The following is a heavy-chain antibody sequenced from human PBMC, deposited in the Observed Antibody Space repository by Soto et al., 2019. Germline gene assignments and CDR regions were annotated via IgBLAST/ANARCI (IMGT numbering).Heavy chain of an antibody. CDR1: GFTFSSYW. D-gene: IGHD3-9*01. CDR2: IKQDGSEK. CDR3: ARYFDWFNQPEYFDY. Sequence: GGSLRLSCAASGFTFSSYWMSWVRQAPGKGLEWVANIKQDGSEKYYVDSVKGRFTISRDNAKNSLYLQMNSLRAEDTAVYYCARYFDWFNQPEYFDYWGQGTLVTVSS. J-gene: IGHJ4*02. V-gene: IGHV3-7*01.